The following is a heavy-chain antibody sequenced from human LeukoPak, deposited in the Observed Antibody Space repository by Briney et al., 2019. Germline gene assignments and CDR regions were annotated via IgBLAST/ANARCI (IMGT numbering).Heavy chain of an antibody. Sequence: GGSLRLSCAASGFTFDDYAMHWVRQAPGKGLEWVSGISWNSGSIGHADSVKGRFTISRDNAKNSLYLQMNSLRAEDTALYYCAKDKHYYGSGTICDWGQGTLVTVSS. CDR2: ISWNSGSI. CDR1: GFTFDDYA. CDR3: AKDKHYYGSGTICD. D-gene: IGHD3-10*01. V-gene: IGHV3-9*01. J-gene: IGHJ4*02.